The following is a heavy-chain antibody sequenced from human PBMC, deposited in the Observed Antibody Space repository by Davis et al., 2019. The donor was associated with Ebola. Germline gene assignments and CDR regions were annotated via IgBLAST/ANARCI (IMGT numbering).Heavy chain of an antibody. CDR3: TSYDS. V-gene: IGHV4-34*01. J-gene: IGHJ4*02. D-gene: IGHD3-16*01. CDR2: VDDGGRV. Sequence: SETLPLTCAVSGGSFSGNYWAWIRQSPGKGLECIGEVDDGGRVHYNPSLKSRVSISLDTSKNQFSLKVTSMTAADTAVYYCTSYDSWGQGAHVTVSS. CDR1: GGSFSGNY.